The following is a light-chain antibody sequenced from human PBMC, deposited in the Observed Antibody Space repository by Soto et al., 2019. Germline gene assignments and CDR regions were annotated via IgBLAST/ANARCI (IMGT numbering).Light chain of an antibody. V-gene: IGLV6-57*03. J-gene: IGLJ3*02. Sequence: NFMLTQPHSVSESPGKTVTISCTRSSDSIASNYVQWYQQRPGSAPTTVIYEDNQRPSGVPDRFSGSIDSSSNSASLTISGLKTEDEADYYCQSYDSSNPVFGGGTKLTVL. CDR2: EDN. CDR3: QSYDSSNPV. CDR1: SDSIASNY.